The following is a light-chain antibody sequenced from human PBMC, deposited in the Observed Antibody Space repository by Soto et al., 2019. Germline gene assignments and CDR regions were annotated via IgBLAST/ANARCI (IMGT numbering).Light chain of an antibody. CDR1: SSDTAGYNY. V-gene: IGLV2-14*01. CDR3: SSYTTSNTPLYV. CDR2: EVS. J-gene: IGLJ1*01. Sequence: QSALTQPASVSGSPGQSITISCTGTSSDTAGYNYVSWYQQHPGKAPKLMIYEVSNRPSGVSNRFSGSQSGNTASLTISGLPAADEANYYCSSYTTSNTPLYVFGTGTKLTVL.